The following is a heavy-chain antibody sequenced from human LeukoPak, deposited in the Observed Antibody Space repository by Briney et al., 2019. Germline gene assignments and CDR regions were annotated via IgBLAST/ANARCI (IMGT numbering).Heavy chain of an antibody. D-gene: IGHD2-2*01. J-gene: IGHJ4*02. Sequence: GSSVKVSCKASGGTFTSYGISWVRQAPGRGLEWMGGIIPMFGTTKYAQKFQGRVTITADQSTRTAYMEMSSLRSEDTALYYCSTVGSSASDPNDYWGQGTLVTVSS. V-gene: IGHV1-69*01. CDR2: IIPMFGTT. CDR3: STVGSSASDPNDY. CDR1: GGTFTSYG.